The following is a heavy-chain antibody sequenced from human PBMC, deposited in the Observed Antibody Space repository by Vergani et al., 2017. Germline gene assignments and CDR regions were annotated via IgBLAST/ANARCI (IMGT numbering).Heavy chain of an antibody. D-gene: IGHD2-2*01. Sequence: QVQLQESGPGLVKPSETLSLTCTVSGGSISSYYWSWIRQPAGKGLEWMGRIYTSGSTNYNPSLKSRVTMSVDTSKNQFSLKLSSVTAADTAVYYCARVLPVVPAATSVYYYMDVWGKGTTVTVSS. CDR2: IYTSGST. CDR3: ARVLPVVPAATSVYYYMDV. CDR1: GGSISSYY. V-gene: IGHV4-4*07. J-gene: IGHJ6*03.